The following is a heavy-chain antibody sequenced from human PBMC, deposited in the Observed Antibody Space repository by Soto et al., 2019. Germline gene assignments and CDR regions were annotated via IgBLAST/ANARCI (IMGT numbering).Heavy chain of an antibody. CDR1: GGSISSGGYY. Sequence: QVQLQESGPGLVKPSQTLSLTCSVSGGSISSGGYYWSWIRQHPGKGLEWIGYIYYSGSTYYNPSLKSRMTISLDTSKNQFSLKLSSVTAADTAVYYCASTRAYGGVLTGYSTLEYWGQGTLVTVSS. V-gene: IGHV4-31*03. CDR3: ASTRAYGGVLTGYSTLEY. J-gene: IGHJ4*02. D-gene: IGHD3-9*01. CDR2: IYYSGST.